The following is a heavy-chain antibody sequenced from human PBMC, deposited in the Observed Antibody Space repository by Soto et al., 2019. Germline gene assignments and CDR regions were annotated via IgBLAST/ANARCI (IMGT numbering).Heavy chain of an antibody. Sequence: EVQLVESGGGLVQPGGSLRLSCAASGFTFSSYSMNWVRQAPGKGPEWVSYISSSSSTIYYADSVKGRFTISRDNAKNSLYLQMNSLRAEDTAVYYCASIDYGDYDYWGQGTLVTVSS. CDR3: ASIDYGDYDY. V-gene: IGHV3-48*01. CDR2: ISSSSSTI. CDR1: GFTFSSYS. D-gene: IGHD4-17*01. J-gene: IGHJ4*02.